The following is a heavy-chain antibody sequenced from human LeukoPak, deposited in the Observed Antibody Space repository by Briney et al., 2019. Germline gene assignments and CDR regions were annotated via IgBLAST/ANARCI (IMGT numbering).Heavy chain of an antibody. CDR3: ERDGGDLVACDI. CDR2: INPNSGGT. D-gene: IGHD2-21*02. V-gene: IGHV1-2*02. J-gene: IGHJ3*02. Sequence: ASVKVSCKASGYTFTGYYMHWVRQAPGQGLEWMGWINPNSGGTNYAQKFQGRVTMTRDTSISTAYMELSRLRSDDTAVYYCERDGGDLVACDIWGQGTMVTVSS. CDR1: GYTFTGYY.